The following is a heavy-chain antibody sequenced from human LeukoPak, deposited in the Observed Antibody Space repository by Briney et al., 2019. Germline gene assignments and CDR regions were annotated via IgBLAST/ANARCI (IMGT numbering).Heavy chain of an antibody. D-gene: IGHD3-22*01. CDR3: ARDRPNYYGSDGHYYRRDGDY. Sequence: PGGSLRLSCADSGFTFSIYAMSWVRQAPGKGLQWVSSITSRGESTLYVDSVKGRFTINRDNSENTLYLQMHSLTAEDTAVYYCARDRPNYYGSDGHYYRRDGDYWGRGTLVSVSS. J-gene: IGHJ4*02. CDR2: ITSRGEST. V-gene: IGHV3-23*01. CDR1: GFTFSIYA.